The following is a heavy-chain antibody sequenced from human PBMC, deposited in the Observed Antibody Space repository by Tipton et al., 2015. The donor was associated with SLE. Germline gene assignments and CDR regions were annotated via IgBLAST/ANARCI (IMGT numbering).Heavy chain of an antibody. CDR1: GGSINSDAYY. V-gene: IGHV4-31*03. CDR3: ARGMLTWRGAIVGVDV. Sequence: TLSLTCTVSGGSINSDAYYWTWIRQQPGKGLEWIGYTYYSGSTHYNPSLKSRGAISMDTSKNQLSLKLTSVTAADTAVYYCARGMLTWRGAIVGVDVWGQGTTVNVSS. D-gene: IGHD2-8*01. CDR2: TYYSGST. J-gene: IGHJ6*02.